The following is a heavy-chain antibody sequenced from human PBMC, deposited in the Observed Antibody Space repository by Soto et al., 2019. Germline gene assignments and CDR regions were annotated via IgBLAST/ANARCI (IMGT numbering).Heavy chain of an antibody. CDR2: INPSGGSP. J-gene: IGHJ4*02. CDR1: GYTFTSYY. CDR3: ARAPTVLYYFDY. V-gene: IGHV1-46*03. Sequence: QVQLVQSGTEVKKPGASVKVSCKASGYTFTSYYMHWVRQAPGQGLEWMGIINPSGGSPSYAQRVQGRVSMTRATFTSTIYMELSSLRSEDTAVYYCARAPTVLYYFDYWGQRTLITVSA.